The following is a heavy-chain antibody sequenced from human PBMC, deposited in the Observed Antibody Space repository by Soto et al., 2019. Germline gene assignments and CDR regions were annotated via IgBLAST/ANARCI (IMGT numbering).Heavy chain of an antibody. CDR1: GYTFTTYG. CDR3: ARDRDCGYGGNWFDP. Sequence: QVQLVQSGAEVKKPGASVKVSCKSSGYTFTTYGISWVRQAPGQGLEWMGWISGYNGNTNYAQKLQGRVTMTTDTSTSTAYMELRSLRSDATAVYYCARDRDCGYGGNWFDPWGQGTLVTVSS. V-gene: IGHV1-18*01. J-gene: IGHJ5*02. CDR2: ISGYNGNT. D-gene: IGHD4-17*01.